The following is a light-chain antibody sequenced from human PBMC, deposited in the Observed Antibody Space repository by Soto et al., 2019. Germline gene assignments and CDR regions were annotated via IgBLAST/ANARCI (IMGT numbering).Light chain of an antibody. CDR2: SNN. V-gene: IGLV1-44*01. CDR1: SSNIGSNT. Sequence: QSVLTQPPSASGTPGQRVTISCSGSSSNIGSNTVNWYQQLPGTAPKLLIYSNNQRPSGVPDRFSGSKSGTSASLAISGLQSEDDADYYCAAWDDSLNGPYVFGTGTKLTVL. CDR3: AAWDDSLNGPYV. J-gene: IGLJ1*01.